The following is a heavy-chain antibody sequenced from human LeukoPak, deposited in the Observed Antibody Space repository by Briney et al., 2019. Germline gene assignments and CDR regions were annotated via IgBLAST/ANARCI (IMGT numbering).Heavy chain of an antibody. Sequence: SVKVSCKASGGTFSSYAISWVRQAPGQGLEWMGGIIPIFGTANYAQKFQGRATITANKSTSTAYMELSSLRSEDTAVYYCARGLTVKRSGDPNWFDPWGQGTLVTVSS. J-gene: IGHJ5*02. CDR1: GGTFSSYA. D-gene: IGHD3-16*01. CDR2: IIPIFGTA. V-gene: IGHV1-69*06. CDR3: ARGLTVKRSGDPNWFDP.